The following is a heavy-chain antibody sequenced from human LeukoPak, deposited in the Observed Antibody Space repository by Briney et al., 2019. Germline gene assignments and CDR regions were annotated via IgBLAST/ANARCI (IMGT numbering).Heavy chain of an antibody. J-gene: IGHJ4*02. CDR3: AREGSSSFQNDY. Sequence: PGGSLRLSCAASGFTFSSYEMNWVRQAPGKGLVWVSRINSDGSSTRYADSVKGRFTISRDNAKNTLYLQMNSLRAEDTAVYYCAREGSSSFQNDYWGQGTLVTVSS. D-gene: IGHD6-6*01. CDR2: INSDGSST. CDR1: GFTFSSYE. V-gene: IGHV3-74*01.